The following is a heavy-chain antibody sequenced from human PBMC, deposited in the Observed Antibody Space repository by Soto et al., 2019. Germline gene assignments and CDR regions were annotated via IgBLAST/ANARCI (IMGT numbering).Heavy chain of an antibody. CDR1: GFTFSSYW. V-gene: IGHV3-7*03. CDR3: AKDLAGYQLPLFDY. D-gene: IGHD2-2*01. Sequence: EVQLVESGGGLVQPGGSLRLSCAASGFTFSSYWMSWVRQAPGKGLEWVANIKQDGSEKYYVDSVKGRFTISRDNAKNSLYLQMNSLRAEDTALYYCAKDLAGYQLPLFDYWGQGTLVTVSS. J-gene: IGHJ4*02. CDR2: IKQDGSEK.